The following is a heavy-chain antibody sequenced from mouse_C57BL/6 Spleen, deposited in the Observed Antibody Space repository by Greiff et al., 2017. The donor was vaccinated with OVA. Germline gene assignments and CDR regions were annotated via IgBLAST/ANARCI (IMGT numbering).Heavy chain of an antibody. CDR1: GYTFTDYN. V-gene: IGHV1-22*01. Sequence: EVQGVESGPELVKPGASVKMSCKASGYTFTDYNMHWVKQSHGKSLEWIGYINPNNGGTSYNQKFKGKATLTVNKSSSTAYMELRSLTSEDSAVYYCARWDGYYGFAYWGQGTLVTVSA. J-gene: IGHJ3*01. CDR2: INPNNGGT. D-gene: IGHD2-3*01. CDR3: ARWDGYYGFAY.